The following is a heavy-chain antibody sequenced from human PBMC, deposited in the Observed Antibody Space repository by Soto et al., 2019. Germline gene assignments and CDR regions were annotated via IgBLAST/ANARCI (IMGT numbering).Heavy chain of an antibody. CDR1: GLTFSNYV. J-gene: IGHJ4*02. CDR3: ARARWQPLPDY. Sequence: QVQLVESGGGVVQPGKSLRLSCAASGLTFSNYVMHWVRQAPGKGLEWVAVISYDGSNQYYADSVKGRFTISRDNSKNTLYLQMDSLRREDTAVYYCARARWQPLPDYWGQGTLVTVSS. CDR2: ISYDGSNQ. D-gene: IGHD5-12*01. V-gene: IGHV3-30-3*01.